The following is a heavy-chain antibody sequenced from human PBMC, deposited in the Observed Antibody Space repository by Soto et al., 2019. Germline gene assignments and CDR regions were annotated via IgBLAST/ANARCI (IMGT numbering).Heavy chain of an antibody. J-gene: IGHJ4*02. D-gene: IGHD1-26*01. CDR3: ARDDSGFSGSHYIDYFNY. V-gene: IGHV4-59*01. CDR1: GDSISSYS. CDR2: IHYNGNT. Sequence: PSETLSLTCTVSGDSISSYSWSWIRQPPGKGLEWIGNIHYNGNTKYSPSLKSRVTMSVDTSKNHFSLKLISVTTADTAVYYCARDDSGFSGSHYIDYFNYWGQGALVTVSS.